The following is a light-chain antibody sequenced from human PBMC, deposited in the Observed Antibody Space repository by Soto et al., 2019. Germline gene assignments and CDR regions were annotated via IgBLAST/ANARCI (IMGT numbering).Light chain of an antibody. CDR3: QQYNSWPPYT. V-gene: IGKV3-15*01. Sequence: EIVMTQSPATLSVSPGERATLSCRASQSVSSNLAWYQQKPGQAPRLLIYGASTRATGIPARFSGSGSGTEFTLTISSLLSEDFALYYCQQYNSWPPYTFGQGTKQEIK. CDR1: QSVSSN. CDR2: GAS. J-gene: IGKJ2*01.